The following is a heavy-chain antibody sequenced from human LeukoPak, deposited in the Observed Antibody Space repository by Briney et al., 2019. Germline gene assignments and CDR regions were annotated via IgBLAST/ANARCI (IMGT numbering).Heavy chain of an antibody. V-gene: IGHV4-31*03. CDR3: ARESPYGGADY. Sequence: PSETLSLTCTVSGGSISSGGYYWSWIRQHPGKGLEWIGYIYYSGSTYYNPSLKSRVTISVDMSKNQFSLKLSSVTAADTAVYYCARESPYGGADYWGQGTLVTVSS. CDR1: GGSISSGGYY. CDR2: IYYSGST. J-gene: IGHJ4*02. D-gene: IGHD4-23*01.